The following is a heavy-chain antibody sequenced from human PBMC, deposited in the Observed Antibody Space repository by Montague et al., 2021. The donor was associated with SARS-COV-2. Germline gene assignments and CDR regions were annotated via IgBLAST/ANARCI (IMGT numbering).Heavy chain of an antibody. CDR2: VYRNGKT. Sequence: TLSLTCSVSGDSIDNNRYYWSWIRQPAGQGLEWIGRVYRNGKTNYNPALKSRVSIELDTPKNHFSLSLESVTAADTALYYCARREYSYGWDDWGQGTLVTVSS. CDR3: ARREYSYGWDD. D-gene: IGHD5-18*01. CDR1: GDSIDNNRYY. V-gene: IGHV4-61*02. J-gene: IGHJ4*02.